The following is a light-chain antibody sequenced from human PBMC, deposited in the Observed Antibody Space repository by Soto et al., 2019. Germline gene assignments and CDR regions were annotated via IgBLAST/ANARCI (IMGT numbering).Light chain of an antibody. CDR1: QGFNSY. CDR3: QQLNSYPSST. CDR2: AAS. Sequence: IQLTQSPSSLSASVGDRVTITCRASQGFNSYLAWYQQKPGKAPKLLIYAASTLQSGVPSRFSGSRSGTDFTLTIRSLQPEDFATYYCQQLNSYPSSTFGGGTKVDIK. V-gene: IGKV1-9*01. J-gene: IGKJ4*01.